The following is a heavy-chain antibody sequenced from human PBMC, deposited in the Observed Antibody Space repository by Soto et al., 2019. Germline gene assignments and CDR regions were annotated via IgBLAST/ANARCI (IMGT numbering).Heavy chain of an antibody. V-gene: IGHV1-69*13. Sequence: SVKVSCKASNDSLSSHFIHWVRQAPGEGLEWMGGIIPIFGTANYAQKFQGRVTITADESTSTAYMELSSLRSEDTAVYYCARFGQDLGSVYGMDVWGQGTTVTVSS. CDR1: NDSLSSHF. CDR3: ARFGQDLGSVYGMDV. CDR2: IIPIFGTA. D-gene: IGHD3-10*01. J-gene: IGHJ6*02.